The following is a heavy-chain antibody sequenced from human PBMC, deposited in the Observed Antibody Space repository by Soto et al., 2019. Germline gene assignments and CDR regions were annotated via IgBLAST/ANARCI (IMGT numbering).Heavy chain of an antibody. CDR3: ARGRAGFWSGYFTY. D-gene: IGHD3-3*01. CDR1: GYTFTGYY. CDR2: INPNSGGT. V-gene: IGHV1-2*02. J-gene: IGHJ4*02. Sequence: ASVKVSCKASGYTFTGYYMHWVRQAPGQGLEWMGWINPNSGGTNYAQKFQGRVTMTRDTSISTAYMELSRLRSDDTAVYYCARGRAGFWSGYFTYRGQGTLVTVSS.